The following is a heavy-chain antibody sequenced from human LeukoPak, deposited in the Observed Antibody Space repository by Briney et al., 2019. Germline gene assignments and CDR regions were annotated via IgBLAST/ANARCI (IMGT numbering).Heavy chain of an antibody. V-gene: IGHV1-69*02. Sequence: SSVKVSCKASGGTFSNYTISWVRQAPGQGLEWMGRIIPILGIANYAQKFQGRVTITADKSTSTAYMELSSLRSEDTAVYYCARAATVVTPVDYWGQGTLVTVSS. D-gene: IGHD4-23*01. CDR3: ARAATVVTPVDY. CDR1: GGTFSNYT. CDR2: IIPILGIA. J-gene: IGHJ4*02.